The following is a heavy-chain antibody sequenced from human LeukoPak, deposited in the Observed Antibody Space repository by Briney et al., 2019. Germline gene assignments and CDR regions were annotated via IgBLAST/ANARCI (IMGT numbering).Heavy chain of an antibody. CDR1: GDTVSSNSAA. D-gene: IGHD3-10*01. V-gene: IGHV6-1*01. Sequence: SQTLSLTCAISGDTVSSNSAAWNWIRQSPSRGLEWLGRTYYRSKWYNDYAASVKSRISINPDTSKNHFSLQLNSVTPEDTAVYYCARDSRLWFGESPFDEWGQGTLVTVSS. CDR2: TYYRSKWYN. J-gene: IGHJ4*02. CDR3: ARDSRLWFGESPFDE.